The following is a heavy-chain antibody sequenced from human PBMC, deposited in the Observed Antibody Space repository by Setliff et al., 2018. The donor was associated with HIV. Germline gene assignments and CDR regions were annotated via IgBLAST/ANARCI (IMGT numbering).Heavy chain of an antibody. D-gene: IGHD3-22*01. Sequence: PSETLSLTCTVSGASITRGTHYCNWIRQPAGKGLQWIGRIYTSGHGSDTYNPSLKSRATISVDTSKNQFSLKLSSATAADTAVYYCARSRLHYYDSSGYYPSYFDYWGQGTLVTVSS. CDR3: ARSRLHYYDSSGYYPSYFDY. J-gene: IGHJ4*02. V-gene: IGHV4-61*02. CDR1: GASITRGTHY. CDR2: IYTSGHGSD.